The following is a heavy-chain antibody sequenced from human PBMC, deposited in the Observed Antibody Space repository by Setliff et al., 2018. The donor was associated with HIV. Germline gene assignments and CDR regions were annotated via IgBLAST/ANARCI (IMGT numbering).Heavy chain of an antibody. J-gene: IGHJ3*01. Sequence: SVKVSCKTSGYSFNNYGISWVRQAPGQGLEWMAWINVYNGNTNYAQKLQGRVTMSTDTSTSTAYMELRSLRSEDTAVYFCATGRHYYDSSDYPANPFDVWGQGTMVTVSS. CDR3: ATGRHYYDSSDYPANPFDV. V-gene: IGHV1-18*01. CDR2: INVYNGNT. CDR1: GYSFNNYG. D-gene: IGHD3-22*01.